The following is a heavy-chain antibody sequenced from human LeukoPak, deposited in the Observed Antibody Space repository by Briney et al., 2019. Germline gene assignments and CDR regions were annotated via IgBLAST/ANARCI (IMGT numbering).Heavy chain of an antibody. CDR3: ARGMTTVTTWWFDP. CDR2: IYHSGST. V-gene: IGHV4-30-2*01. Sequence: YIYHSGSTYYNPSLKSRVTISVDRSKNQFSLKLSSVTAADTAVYYCARGMTTVTTWWFDPWGQGTLVTVSS. J-gene: IGHJ5*02. D-gene: IGHD4-17*01.